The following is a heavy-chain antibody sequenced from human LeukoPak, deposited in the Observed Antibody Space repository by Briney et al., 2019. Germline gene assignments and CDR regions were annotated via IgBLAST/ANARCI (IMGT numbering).Heavy chain of an antibody. J-gene: IGHJ4*02. V-gene: IGHV4-34*01. CDR3: ARGVVVAGPNYFDY. CDR2: INHSGST. Sequence: PSETLSLTCAVYGGSFSGYYWSWLRQPPGKGLEWIGEINHSGSTNYNPSLKSRVTISVDASKNQFSLKLSSVTAADTAVYYCARGVVVAGPNYFDYWGQGTLVTVSS. CDR1: GGSFSGYY. D-gene: IGHD2-15*01.